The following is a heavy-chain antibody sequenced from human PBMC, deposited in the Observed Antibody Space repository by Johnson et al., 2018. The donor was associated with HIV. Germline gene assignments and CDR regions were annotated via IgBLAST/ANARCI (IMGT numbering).Heavy chain of an antibody. J-gene: IGHJ3*02. V-gene: IGHV3-30*18. D-gene: IGHD1-26*01. CDR2: ISYDGSHT. CDR3: AKDLGDAVGTTHDAFDI. CDR1: GFPFHTYW. Sequence: QVQLVESGGGLVQPGGSLRLSCAASGFPFHTYWMSWVRQAPGKGLEWVTFISYDGSHTYYADSVMGRFTISRDNSKNMLYLQVNSLRVDDTAVYYCAKDLGDAVGTTHDAFDIWGQGTTVTVSS.